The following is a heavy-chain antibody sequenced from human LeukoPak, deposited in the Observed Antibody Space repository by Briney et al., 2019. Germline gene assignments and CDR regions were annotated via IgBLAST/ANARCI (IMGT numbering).Heavy chain of an antibody. Sequence: SGPTLVNPTQTLTLTCTFSGFSLSTSGVGVGWICQPPGKALEWLALIYWNDDKRYSPSLKSRLTITKDTSKNQVVLTMTNMDPVDTATYYCAHRNDFWSGYLGYYFDYWGQGTLVTVSS. D-gene: IGHD3-3*01. V-gene: IGHV2-5*01. CDR3: AHRNDFWSGYLGYYFDY. CDR1: GFSLSTSGVG. CDR2: IYWNDDK. J-gene: IGHJ4*02.